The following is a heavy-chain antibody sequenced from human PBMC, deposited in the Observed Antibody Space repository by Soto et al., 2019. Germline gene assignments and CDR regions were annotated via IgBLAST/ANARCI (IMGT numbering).Heavy chain of an antibody. CDR3: ATSTATDAFDI. CDR1: GLTFSDYG. J-gene: IGHJ3*02. CDR2: VRDDGSRT. V-gene: IGHV3-33*01. Sequence: QVEMVASGGGVVQPGRPLRLSCAVSGLTFSDYGMHWVRQAPARGPEWVALVRDDGSRTYYAASVRGRFTISRDNSKNIFYLQMSGLRAGDTAMYYCATSTATDAFDIWGQGTMVTVSS.